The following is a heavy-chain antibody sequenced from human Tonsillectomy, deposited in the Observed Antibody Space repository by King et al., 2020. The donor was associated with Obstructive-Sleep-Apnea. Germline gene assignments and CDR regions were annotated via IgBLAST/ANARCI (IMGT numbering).Heavy chain of an antibody. D-gene: IGHD3-16*01. Sequence: VQLQESGPGLVKPSETLSLTCTVSGGSISSYYWSWIRQPPGKGLEWIGYIYYSGSTNYNPSLKSRVTISVDTSKNQFSLKLSSVTAADTAVYYCARDTLGAVLGPIPPSYFNSWAQGPLAPVPS. V-gene: IGHV4-59*01. CDR3: ARDTLGAVLGPIPPSYFNS. J-gene: IGHJ4*02. CDR2: IYYSGST. CDR1: GGSISSYY.